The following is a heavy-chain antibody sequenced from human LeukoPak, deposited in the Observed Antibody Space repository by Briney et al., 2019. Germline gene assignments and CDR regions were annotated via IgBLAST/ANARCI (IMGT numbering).Heavy chain of an antibody. Sequence: SETLSLTCTVSSGSLTGYYWSWIRQPPGKELDWIAYVYATGTTNYNPSLQTRATISMDTSKNQLSLTLTSVTAADTAVYYCARVGSGGAWFDFWGQGTLVSVSS. D-gene: IGHD6-19*01. CDR1: SGSLTGYY. CDR3: ARVGSGGAWFDF. J-gene: IGHJ4*02. CDR2: VYATGTT. V-gene: IGHV4-59*01.